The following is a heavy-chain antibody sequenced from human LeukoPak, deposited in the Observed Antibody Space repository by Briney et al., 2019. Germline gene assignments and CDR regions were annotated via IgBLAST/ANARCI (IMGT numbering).Heavy chain of an antibody. CDR1: GFTFSNYA. D-gene: IGHD1/OR15-1a*01. CDR3: VKGNWYKLEVVHL. CDR2: INNSTDTT. V-gene: IGHV3-23*01. J-gene: IGHJ5*02. Sequence: PGGSLRLSCAASGFTFSNYAMSWVRQGPGKGLEWVSVINNSTDTTYYADTVKGRFTISRDNPKKTLHLQMNSLRVEDTAVYYSVKGNWYKLEVVHLWGQGIQVTVSS.